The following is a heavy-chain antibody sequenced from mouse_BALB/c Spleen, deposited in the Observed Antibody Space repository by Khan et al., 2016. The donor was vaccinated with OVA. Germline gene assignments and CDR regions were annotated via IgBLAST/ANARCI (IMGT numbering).Heavy chain of an antibody. Sequence: QVQLQQSGAELAKPGASVKMSCKASGYTFTTYWMHWVKQRPGQGLEWIGYINPTSGYTDYNEKFKDRATLSADKSSSTAYTQLSSLTSEDSAVYYCTRDRIDYWGQGTTLTVSS. CDR1: GYTFTTYW. CDR3: TRDRIDY. J-gene: IGHJ2*01. V-gene: IGHV1-7*01. CDR2: INPTSGYT.